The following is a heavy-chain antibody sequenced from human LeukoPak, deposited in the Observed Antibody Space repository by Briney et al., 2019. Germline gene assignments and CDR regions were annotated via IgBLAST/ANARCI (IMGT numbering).Heavy chain of an antibody. J-gene: IGHJ4*02. CDR2: IYTSGST. V-gene: IGHV4-61*02. Sequence: SQTLSLTCTVSGGSISSGSYYWSWIRQPAGKGLEWIGRIYTSGSTNYNPSLKSRVTISVDTSKNQFSLKLSSVTAADTAVYYCARRGSGSYRHFDYWGQGTLVTVSS. CDR3: ARRGSGSYRHFDY. D-gene: IGHD3-10*01. CDR1: GGSISSGSYY.